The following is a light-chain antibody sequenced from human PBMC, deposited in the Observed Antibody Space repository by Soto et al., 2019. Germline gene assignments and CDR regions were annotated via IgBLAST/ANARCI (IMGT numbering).Light chain of an antibody. V-gene: IGKV1-27*01. CDR3: QKYNGAPPET. J-gene: IGKJ3*01. Sequence: DIQMTQSPSSLSATVGDRVTITCRASQDISNYLAWHQQKPGKVPKLLIYAASTLQPGVPSRFSGSGSGTDFTITISSLQPEDVATYYCQKYNGAPPETFGPGTKVDIK. CDR2: AAS. CDR1: QDISNY.